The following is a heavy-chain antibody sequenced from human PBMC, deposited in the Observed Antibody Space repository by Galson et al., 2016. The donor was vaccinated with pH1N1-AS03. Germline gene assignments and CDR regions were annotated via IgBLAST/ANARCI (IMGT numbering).Heavy chain of an antibody. CDR2: IRNKAYGGTT. CDR3: SRLKTGSFDY. CDR1: GFSFGDYT. D-gene: IGHD7-27*01. Sequence: SLRLSCAASGFSFGDYTMTWVRQAPGKGLEWVGFIRNKAYGGTTEYATSVKGRFTISRDDSKNTAYLQMNSLKTEDTAIFYCSRLKTGSFDYWGQGTLVTVSS. V-gene: IGHV3-49*04. J-gene: IGHJ4*02.